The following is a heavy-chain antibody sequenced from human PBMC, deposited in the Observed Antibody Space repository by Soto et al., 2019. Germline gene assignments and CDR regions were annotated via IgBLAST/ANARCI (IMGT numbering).Heavy chain of an antibody. Sequence: QVQLVQSGAEVRKPGASVKVSCKASGYTFTHFDINWVRQAPGHGLEWMGWMNPDSGKTAYAEKFRGRVTMTRNTSMSTAYMELTSLTSEDTAVYYCARAPDYGDFGLWFDPWGQGTQVIVSS. V-gene: IGHV1-8*01. D-gene: IGHD4-17*01. CDR2: MNPDSGKT. CDR3: ARAPDYGDFGLWFDP. CDR1: GYTFTHFD. J-gene: IGHJ5*02.